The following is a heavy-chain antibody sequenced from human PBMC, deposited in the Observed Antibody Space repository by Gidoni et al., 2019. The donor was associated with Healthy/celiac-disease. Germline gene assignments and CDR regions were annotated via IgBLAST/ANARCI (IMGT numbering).Heavy chain of an antibody. J-gene: IGHJ1*01. D-gene: IGHD6-13*01. V-gene: IGHV4-34*01. CDR2: INHSGST. Sequence: IGEINHSGSTNYNPSLKSRVTISVDTSKNQFSLKLSSVTAADTAVYYCARSSGTAAGRGYFQHWGQGTLVTVSS. CDR3: ARSSGTAAGRGYFQH.